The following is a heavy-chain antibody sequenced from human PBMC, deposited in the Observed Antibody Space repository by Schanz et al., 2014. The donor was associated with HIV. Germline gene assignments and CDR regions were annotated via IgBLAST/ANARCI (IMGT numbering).Heavy chain of an antibody. Sequence: QVQLVQSGAEVKKPGASVKVSCKASGYSFNDYGVSWMRQAPGQGLEWMGWISGYNGNTDYAQKFQDRVTMTTDTSTSTAYMELRSLRSDDTAVYYCAKGQDWPGPQLDHWGHGSLVIVSS. CDR2: ISGYNGNT. D-gene: IGHD3-9*01. J-gene: IGHJ4*03. CDR3: AKGQDWPGPQLDH. V-gene: IGHV1-18*01. CDR1: GYSFNDYG.